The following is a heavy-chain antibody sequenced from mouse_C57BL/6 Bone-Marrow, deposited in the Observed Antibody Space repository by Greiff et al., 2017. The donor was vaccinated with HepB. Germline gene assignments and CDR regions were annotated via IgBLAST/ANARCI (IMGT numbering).Heavy chain of an antibody. CDR3: TTSSSMYYFDY. D-gene: IGHD1-1*01. J-gene: IGHJ2*01. Sequence: QVQLQQSGAELVRPGTSVKLSCKASGYTFTSYWMHWVKQRPGQGLEWIGVIDPSDSYTNYNQKFKGKATLTADTSSNTAYLQLSSLTSEDTAVYYYTTSSSMYYFDYWGQGTTLTVSS. CDR1: GYTFTSYW. CDR2: IDPSDSYT. V-gene: IGHV1-59*01.